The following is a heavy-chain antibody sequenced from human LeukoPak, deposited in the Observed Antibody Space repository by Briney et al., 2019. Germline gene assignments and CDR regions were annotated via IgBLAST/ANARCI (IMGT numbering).Heavy chain of an antibody. CDR3: TTGPYDYGSGTYYH. Sequence: GGSLRLSCAASGFTFSNAWMSWVRQAPGKGLEGVGRIKSKTDGGTTDYAAPVKSRFTISRDDSKNTLYVQMNSLKTEDTAVYYCTTGPYDYGSGTYYHWGQGTLVTVSS. J-gene: IGHJ4*02. V-gene: IGHV3-15*01. CDR1: GFTFSNAW. D-gene: IGHD3-10*01. CDR2: IKSKTDGGTT.